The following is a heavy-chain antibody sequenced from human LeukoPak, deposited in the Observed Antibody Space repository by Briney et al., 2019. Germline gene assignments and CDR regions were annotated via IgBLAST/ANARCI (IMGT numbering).Heavy chain of an antibody. D-gene: IGHD3-10*01. CDR1: GFTFSSYA. Sequence: GGSLRLSCAASGFTFSSYAMSWVRQAPGKGLEWVSAISGSGGSTYYADSVKGRFTISRDNSKNTLYLQLNSLRAEDTAVYYCARELYGSGSYYNSNWGQGTLVTVSS. CDR3: ARELYGSGSYYNSN. J-gene: IGHJ4*02. V-gene: IGHV3-23*01. CDR2: ISGSGGST.